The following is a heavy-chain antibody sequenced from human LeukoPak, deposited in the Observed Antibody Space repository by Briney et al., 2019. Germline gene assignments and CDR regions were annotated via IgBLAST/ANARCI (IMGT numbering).Heavy chain of an antibody. D-gene: IGHD6-19*01. CDR1: GCIFTNYG. J-gene: IGHJ4*02. CDR2: IRYDGSNE. Sequence: GGSLRLSCAESGCIFTNYGMHWVRQAPGKGLEWVAFIRYDGSNENYADSVKGRFIISRDNSKNTLYLQMNSLRAEDAAVYYCAKDANSGWSNFDYWGQGTLVTLSS. CDR3: AKDANSGWSNFDY. V-gene: IGHV3-30*02.